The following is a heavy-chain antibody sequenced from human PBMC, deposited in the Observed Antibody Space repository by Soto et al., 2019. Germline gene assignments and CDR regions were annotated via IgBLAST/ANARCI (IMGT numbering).Heavy chain of an antibody. J-gene: IGHJ5*02. V-gene: IGHV4-31*03. CDR1: GGSISSGGYY. Sequence: QVQLQESGPGLVKPSQTLSLTCTVSGGSISSGGYYWSWIRQHPGKGLEWIGYIYYSGSTYYNPSLESRVTISVDTSKNQCSLKLSSVTAADTAVYYCARAYGDYPCWFDPWGQGTLVTVSS. CDR2: IYYSGST. CDR3: ARAYGDYPCWFDP. D-gene: IGHD4-17*01.